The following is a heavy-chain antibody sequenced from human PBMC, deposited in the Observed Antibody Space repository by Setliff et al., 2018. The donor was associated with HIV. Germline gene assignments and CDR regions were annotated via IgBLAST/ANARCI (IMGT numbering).Heavy chain of an antibody. CDR2: ISSYNGNT. CDR3: AKDISASALYYYGMDV. Sequence: ASVKVSCKASGYTFSDYGVSWVRQAPGQGLEWMGWISSYNGNTHFAQKYQDRISMTTDTSANIAYMELRSLQSDDTAVYYCAKDISASALYYYGMDVWGQGTTVTVSS. J-gene: IGHJ6*02. V-gene: IGHV1-18*01. CDR1: GYTFSDYG. D-gene: IGHD6-13*01.